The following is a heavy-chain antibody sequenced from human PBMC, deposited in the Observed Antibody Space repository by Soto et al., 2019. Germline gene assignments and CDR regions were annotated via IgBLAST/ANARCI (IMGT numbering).Heavy chain of an antibody. CDR1: GFNFNIYA. CDR2: ISGNGAEI. V-gene: IGHV3-23*01. J-gene: IGHJ6*02. D-gene: IGHD5-18*01. Sequence: EVQVLESGGGLIQPGGSLRLSCVASGFNFNIYAMTWVRQTSGKGLEWVSVISGNGAEIHYADSVRGRFTISRDNSKNSVSLHMNGLRAEDTAIYYCAKTSGYIYGSVFGIDAWGQGTTVTVSS. CDR3: AKTSGYIYGSVFGIDA.